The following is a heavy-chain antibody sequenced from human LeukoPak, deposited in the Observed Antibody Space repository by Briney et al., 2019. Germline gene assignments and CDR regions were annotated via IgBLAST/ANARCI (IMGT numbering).Heavy chain of an antibody. CDR2: VYYTGST. Sequence: SETLSLTCTVSGGSISSYYWSWIRQPPGKGLEWIGYVYYTGSTNHNPSLRSRVTISVDTSNNQFSLKMRSVTAADTAVYYCARARIAVSYFDYWGQGALVTVSS. CDR3: ARARIAVSYFDY. V-gene: IGHV4-59*01. D-gene: IGHD6-6*01. CDR1: GGSISSYY. J-gene: IGHJ4*02.